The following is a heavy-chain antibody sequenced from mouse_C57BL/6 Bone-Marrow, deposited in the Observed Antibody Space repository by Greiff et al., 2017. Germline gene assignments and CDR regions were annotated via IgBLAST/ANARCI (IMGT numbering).Heavy chain of an antibody. J-gene: IGHJ1*03. CDR2: IYPGDGDT. CDR3: ARYPYPDV. V-gene: IGHV1-82*01. Sequence: QVQLQQSGPELVKPGASVKISCKASGYAFSSSWMNWVKQRPGTGLEWIGRIYPGDGDTNYNGKFKGKATLTADKSSSTAYMQLSSLTSEDSAVYFCARYPYPDVWGTGTTVTVSS. CDR1: GYAFSSSW.